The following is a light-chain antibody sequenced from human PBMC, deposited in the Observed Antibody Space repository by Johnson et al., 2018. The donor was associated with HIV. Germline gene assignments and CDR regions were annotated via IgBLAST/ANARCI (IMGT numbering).Light chain of an antibody. Sequence: HSVLTQPPSVSAAPGQKVTISCSGSSSNIGNNFVSWYQQLPGTAPKLLIYENNKRPSGIPARFSASKSGTSATLGITGLQTGDEADYYCGTWASSLSALYVFGTGTKVTVL. CDR3: GTWASSLSALYV. V-gene: IGLV1-51*01. J-gene: IGLJ1*01. CDR2: ENN. CDR1: SSNIGNNF.